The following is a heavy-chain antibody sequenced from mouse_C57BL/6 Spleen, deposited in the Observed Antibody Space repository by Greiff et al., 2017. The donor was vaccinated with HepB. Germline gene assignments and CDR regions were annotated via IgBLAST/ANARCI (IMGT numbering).Heavy chain of an antibody. CDR1: GYSITSGYY. CDR3: ASDSSGYVGY. Sequence: EVQLQESGPGLVKPSQSLSLTCSVTGYSITSGYYWNWIRQFPGNKLEWMGYISYDGSNNYNPSLKNRISITRDTSKNQFFLKLNSVTTEDTATYYCASDSSGYVGYWGQGTTLTVSS. J-gene: IGHJ2*01. V-gene: IGHV3-6*01. D-gene: IGHD3-2*02. CDR2: ISYDGSN.